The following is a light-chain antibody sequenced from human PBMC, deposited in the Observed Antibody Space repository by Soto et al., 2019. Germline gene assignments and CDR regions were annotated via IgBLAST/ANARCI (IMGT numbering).Light chain of an antibody. CDR2: DVN. J-gene: IGLJ3*02. CDR3: TSYTTSSTGV. CDR1: SSDVGAYNC. Sequence: QSALTQPASVSGSPGQSITISCTGTSSDVGAYNCVSWCQHHPGKAPKLIIYDVNNRPSGVSNRFSGSKSGNTASLTISGLQADDEAYYYCTSYTTSSTGVFGGGSKVTVL. V-gene: IGLV2-14*03.